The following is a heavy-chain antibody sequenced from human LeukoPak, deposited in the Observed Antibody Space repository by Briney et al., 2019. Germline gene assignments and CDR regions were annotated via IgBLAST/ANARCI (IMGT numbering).Heavy chain of an antibody. J-gene: IGHJ5*02. CDR1: GYTFTGYY. CDR3: ARSDYWDATSWYWFDL. D-gene: IGHD3-3*01. Sequence: GASVKVSCKASGYTFTGYYMHWVRQAPGQGLEWMGWINPNSGGTNYAQNFQGRVSITTDESTGTTYMELSSLRSEDTAVYYCARSDYWDATSWYWFDLWGQGTLITVSA. CDR2: INPNSGGT. V-gene: IGHV1-2*02.